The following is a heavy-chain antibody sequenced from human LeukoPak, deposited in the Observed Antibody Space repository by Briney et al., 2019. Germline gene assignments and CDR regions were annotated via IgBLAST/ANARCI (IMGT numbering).Heavy chain of an antibody. CDR2: IGGSGDFT. V-gene: IGHV3-23*01. J-gene: IGHJ4*02. CDR1: GFTFSNYA. CDR3: AKADRGWGVITKD. Sequence: SGGSLRLSCAASGFTFSNYAMSWVRQAPGKGLEWVSAIGGSGDFTYYAEYVRGRFTISRDNSKKTLYLQMNSLRAEDTAVYYCAKADRGWGVITKDWGQGTLVTVSS. D-gene: IGHD3-10*01.